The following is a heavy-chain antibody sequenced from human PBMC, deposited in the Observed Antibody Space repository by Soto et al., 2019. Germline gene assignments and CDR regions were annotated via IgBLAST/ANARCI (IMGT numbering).Heavy chain of an antibody. CDR3: ARDFSTQYYDSSGRAFDI. V-gene: IGHV4-59*01. CDR1: GGSISSYY. Sequence: PSETLSLTCTVSGGSISSYYWSWIRQPPGKGLEWIGYIYYSGSTNYNPSLKSRVTISVDTSKNQFSLKLSSVTAADTAVYYCARDFSTQYYDSSGRAFDIWGQGTMVTVS. D-gene: IGHD3-22*01. CDR2: IYYSGST. J-gene: IGHJ3*02.